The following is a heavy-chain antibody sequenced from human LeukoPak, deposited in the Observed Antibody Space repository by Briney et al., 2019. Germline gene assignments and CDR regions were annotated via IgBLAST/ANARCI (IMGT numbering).Heavy chain of an antibody. CDR2: IYYSGST. V-gene: IGHV4-59*08. CDR1: GGSISSYY. Sequence: SETLSLTCTVSGGSISSYYWSWIRQPPGKGLEWIGYIYYSGSTNYNPSLKSRVTISVDTSKNQFSLKLSSVTAADTAVYYCARFAVAGTWEGIDYWGQGTLVTVSS. CDR3: ARFAVAGTWEGIDY. J-gene: IGHJ4*02. D-gene: IGHD6-19*01.